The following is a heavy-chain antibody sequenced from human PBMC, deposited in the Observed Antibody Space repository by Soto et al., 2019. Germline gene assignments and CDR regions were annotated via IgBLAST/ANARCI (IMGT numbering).Heavy chain of an antibody. CDR3: TKGRYFDLLPYYFDY. V-gene: IGHV3-30*18. CDR2: ISDDGSNK. J-gene: IGHJ4*02. D-gene: IGHD3-9*01. CDR1: GFTFSSYG. Sequence: LRLSCAASGFTFSSYGMHWVRQAPGKGLEWVAVISDDGSNKYYIDSVKGRFTISRDNSNNTLYLQMNSLRAEDTAVHYCTKGRYFDLLPYYFDYWGQGTLVTVSS.